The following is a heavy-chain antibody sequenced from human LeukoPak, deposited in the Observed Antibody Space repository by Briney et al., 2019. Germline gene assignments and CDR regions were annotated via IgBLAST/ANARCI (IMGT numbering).Heavy chain of an antibody. J-gene: IGHJ3*02. CDR1: GYTFTSYG. D-gene: IGHD2-21*02. V-gene: IGHV1-18*01. CDR2: ISAYNGNT. Sequence: ASVKVSCKASGYTFTSYGISWVRQAPGQGLEWMGWISAYNGNTNYAQKLQGRVTMTTDTSTSTAYMELRSLRSDDTAVYYCARYCGGDCYSREHNAFDIWGQGTMVTVSS. CDR3: ARYCGGDCYSREHNAFDI.